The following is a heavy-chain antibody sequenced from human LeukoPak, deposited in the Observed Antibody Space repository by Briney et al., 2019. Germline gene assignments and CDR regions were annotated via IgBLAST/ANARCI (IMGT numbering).Heavy chain of an antibody. CDR1: GFTFSDYY. CDR2: ISSSGSTI. Sequence: GGSLRLSCAASGFTFSDYYMSWIRQAPGKGLEWVSYISSSGSTIYYADSVKGRFTISRDNSKNTLYLQMNSLRAEDTAVYYCAAHYYDSSGYMAYFDYWGQGTLVTVSS. V-gene: IGHV3-11*01. CDR3: AAHYYDSSGYMAYFDY. D-gene: IGHD3-22*01. J-gene: IGHJ4*02.